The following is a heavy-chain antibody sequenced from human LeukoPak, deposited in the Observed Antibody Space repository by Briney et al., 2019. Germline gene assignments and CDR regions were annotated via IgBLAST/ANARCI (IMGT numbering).Heavy chain of an antibody. D-gene: IGHD6-19*01. Sequence: SETLSLTCAVYGGFFSGYYWSWIRQPPGKGLEWIGEINHSGSTNYNPSLKSRVTISVDTSKNQFSLKLSSVTAADTAVYYCARGQGAVADPFDYWGQGTLVTVSS. J-gene: IGHJ4*02. CDR1: GGFFSGYY. CDR2: INHSGST. V-gene: IGHV4-34*01. CDR3: ARGQGAVADPFDY.